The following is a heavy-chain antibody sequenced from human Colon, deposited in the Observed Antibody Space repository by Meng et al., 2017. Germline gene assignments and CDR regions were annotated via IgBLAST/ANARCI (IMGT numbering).Heavy chain of an antibody. D-gene: IGHD2/OR15-2a*01. CDR1: GASISGDNW. CDR2: IFHSGTS. J-gene: IGHJ5*02. CDR3: ARRNSNNWFDP. Sequence: QVQLQEAGPGLVKPSGTLSLTCAVSGASISGDNWWSWVRQTPGKGLGWLGEIFHSGTSNYNPSLKSRVTISVDKSKNQFSLRLSSVTAADTAVYYCARRNSNNWFDPWGQGILVTVSS. V-gene: IGHV4-4*02.